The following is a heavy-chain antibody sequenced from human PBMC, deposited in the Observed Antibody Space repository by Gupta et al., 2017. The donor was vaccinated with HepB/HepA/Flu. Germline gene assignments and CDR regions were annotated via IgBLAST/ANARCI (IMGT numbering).Heavy chain of an antibody. D-gene: IGHD4-23*01. Sequence: KSRVTMSVDTSNNQISLNLSSVTAADTAVYYCARDGNSLYGLDVWGQGTTVTVSS. V-gene: IGHV4-31*02. J-gene: IGHJ6*02. CDR3: ARDGNSLYGLDV.